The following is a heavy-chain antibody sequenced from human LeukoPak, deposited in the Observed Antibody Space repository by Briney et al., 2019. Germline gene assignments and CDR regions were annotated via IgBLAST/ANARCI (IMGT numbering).Heavy chain of an antibody. CDR2: VYYNGNT. Sequence: PSETLSLTCTASGVSISTYFWNWIRQPPGKGLYWIGYVYYNGNTNYNPSLKSRLTISVDTSKNQFSLKLSSVTAADTAVYYCVRDRAAAGGWLDPWGQGALGTVSS. D-gene: IGHD6-13*01. CDR3: VRDRAAAGGWLDP. V-gene: IGHV4-59*01. J-gene: IGHJ5*02. CDR1: GVSISTYF.